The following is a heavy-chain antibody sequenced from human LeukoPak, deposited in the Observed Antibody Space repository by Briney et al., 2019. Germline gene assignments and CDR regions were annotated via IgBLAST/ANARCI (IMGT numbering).Heavy chain of an antibody. CDR3: ARLNYYGSGSYSHDY. D-gene: IGHD3-10*01. CDR1: GYSFTTYW. Sequence: PGESLKISCKGSGYSFTTYWISLVRQMPGKGLEWKGRIDPSDSYTKYSTSFQGLVTLSADKSISTAYLQWSSLVASDTAMYYCARLNYYGSGSYSHDYWGQGTLVTVSS. J-gene: IGHJ4*02. V-gene: IGHV5-10-1*01. CDR2: IDPSDSYT.